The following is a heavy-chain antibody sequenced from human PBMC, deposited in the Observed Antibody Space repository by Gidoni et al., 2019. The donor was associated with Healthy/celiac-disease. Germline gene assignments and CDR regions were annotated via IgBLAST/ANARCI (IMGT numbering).Heavy chain of an antibody. J-gene: IGHJ4*02. CDR2: ISYDGSNK. CDR1: GFPFRSYA. Sequence: QVQLVESGGGVVQPGRSLRLSCAPSGFPFRSYAMHWVRQAPGKGLEWVAVISYDGSNKYYADSGKGRFTISRDNSKNTLDLQMNSLRAEDTAVYYCARDPHEIAAALTTFDYWGQGTLVTVSS. D-gene: IGHD6-13*01. V-gene: IGHV3-30-3*01. CDR3: ARDPHEIAAALTTFDY.